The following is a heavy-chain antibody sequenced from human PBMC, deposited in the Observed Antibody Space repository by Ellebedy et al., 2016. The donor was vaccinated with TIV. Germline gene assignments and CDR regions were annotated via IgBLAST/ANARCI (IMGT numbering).Heavy chain of an antibody. CDR3: ARGWFGSGMGV. CDR1: GDSVSTDIG. J-gene: IGHJ6*02. Sequence: SQTLSLTCVISGDSVSTDIGWNWIRPSPSRGLDWLGRTYYRSKWNNDYAVSLKSRITINQDTSKNLFSLQLNSVTPEDTAVYYCARGWFGSGMGVWGQGTTVTVSS. D-gene: IGHD3-10*01. V-gene: IGHV6-1*01. CDR2: TYYRSKWNN.